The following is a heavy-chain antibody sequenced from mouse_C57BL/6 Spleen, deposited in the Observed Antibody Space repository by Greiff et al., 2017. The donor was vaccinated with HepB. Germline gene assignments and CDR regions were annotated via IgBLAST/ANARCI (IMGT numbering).Heavy chain of an antibody. J-gene: IGHJ4*01. D-gene: IGHD2-4*01. V-gene: IGHV1-64*01. CDR2: IHPNSGST. Sequence: VQLQQPGAELVKPGASVKLSCKASGYTFTSYWMHWVKQRPGQGLEWIGMIHPNSGSTNYNEKFKSKATLTVDKSSSTAYMQLSSLTSEDSAVYYCARSGRRSTMITTEAMDDWGQGTSVTVSS. CDR3: ARSGRRSTMITTEAMDD. CDR1: GYTFTSYW.